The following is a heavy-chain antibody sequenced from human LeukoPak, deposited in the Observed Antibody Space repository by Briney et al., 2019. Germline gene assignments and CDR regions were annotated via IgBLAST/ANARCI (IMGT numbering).Heavy chain of an antibody. Sequence: SETLSLTCTVSGVSISSGGYYWSWIRQHPGKGLEWIGYIYYSGSTYYNPSLKSRVTISVDTSKNQFSLKLSSVTAADTAVYYCARDQRRKFISSSWYVSGMDVWGQGTTVTVSS. CDR1: GVSISSGGYY. D-gene: IGHD6-13*01. V-gene: IGHV4-31*03. CDR3: ARDQRRKFISSSWYVSGMDV. J-gene: IGHJ6*02. CDR2: IYYSGST.